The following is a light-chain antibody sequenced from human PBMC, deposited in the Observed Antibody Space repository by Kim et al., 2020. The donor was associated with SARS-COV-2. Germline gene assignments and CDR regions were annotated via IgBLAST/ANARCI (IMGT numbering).Light chain of an antibody. CDR1: QNIGFY. J-gene: IGKJ2*03. CDR2: DAS. CDR3: QQYEEIPYS. V-gene: IGKV1-33*01. Sequence: SVSVGDRVTITCHASQNIGFYLNWYQQTPGTAPKLLIYDASDLQPGVPSRFSGSGSGTVFSLTINSLQPDDVATYFCQQYEEIPYSFGQGTKLEIK.